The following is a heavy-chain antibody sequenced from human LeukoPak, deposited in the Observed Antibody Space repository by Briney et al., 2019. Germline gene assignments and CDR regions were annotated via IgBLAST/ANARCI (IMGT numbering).Heavy chain of an antibody. V-gene: IGHV4-31*03. J-gene: IGHJ4*02. CDR2: TYYSGST. Sequence: SQTLSLTCTVSGGSISSGGYYWSWIRQHPGKGLEWIGYTYYSGSTYYNPSLKSRVTISVDTSKNQFSLKLSSVTAADTAVYYCARVPYSSGPSFDYWDQGTLVTVSS. CDR3: ARVPYSSGPSFDY. CDR1: GGSISSGGYY. D-gene: IGHD3-22*01.